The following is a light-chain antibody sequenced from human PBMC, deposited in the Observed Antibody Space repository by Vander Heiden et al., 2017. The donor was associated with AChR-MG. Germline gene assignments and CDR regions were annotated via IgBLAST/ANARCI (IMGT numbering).Light chain of an antibody. CDR3: QQYKNCPRT. V-gene: IGKV1-5*03. J-gene: IGKJ1*01. CDR1: QSISIS. Sequence: IHLPRTPSTPSPSVGDRVTLTCRASQSISISLAWYQQKPGQAPKLLIYGASSRDTGMPARFSGSGSGTEFTLTISSLQPDDFAAYYCQQYKNCPRTFGQGTKVEIK. CDR2: GAS.